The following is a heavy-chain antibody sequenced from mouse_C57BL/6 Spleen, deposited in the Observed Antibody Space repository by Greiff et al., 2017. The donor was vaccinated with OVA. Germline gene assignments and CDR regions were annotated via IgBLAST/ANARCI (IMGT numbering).Heavy chain of an antibody. V-gene: IGHV1-15*01. CDR3: TRMGGWYFDV. CDR1: GYTFTDYE. Sequence: QVQLQQSGAELVRPGASVTLSCKASGYTFTDYEMHWVKQTPVHGLEWIGAIDPETGGTAYNQKFKGKAILTADKSSSTAYMELRSLTSEDSAVYYCTRMGGWYFDVWGKGTTVTVSS. CDR2: IDPETGGT. J-gene: IGHJ1*03. D-gene: IGHD1-1*02.